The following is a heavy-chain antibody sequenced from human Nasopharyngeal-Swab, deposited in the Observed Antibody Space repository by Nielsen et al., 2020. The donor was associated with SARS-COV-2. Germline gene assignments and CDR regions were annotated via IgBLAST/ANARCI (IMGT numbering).Heavy chain of an antibody. Sequence: GESLKISCAASGFTFSSYSMNWVRQAPGEGLEWVSSISSSSSYIYYADSVKGRFTISRDNAKNSLYLQMNSLRAEDTAVYYCAREGWYCSGGSCFLHYFDYWGQGTLVTVSS. CDR1: GFTFSSYS. D-gene: IGHD2-15*01. CDR3: AREGWYCSGGSCFLHYFDY. J-gene: IGHJ4*02. CDR2: ISSSSSYI. V-gene: IGHV3-21*01.